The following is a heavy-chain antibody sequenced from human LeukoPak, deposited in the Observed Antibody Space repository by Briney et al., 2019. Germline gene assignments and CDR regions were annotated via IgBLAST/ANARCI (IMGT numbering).Heavy chain of an antibody. D-gene: IGHD6-13*01. CDR2: IDWDDDK. Sequence: SSPTLVNPTQTLTLTSNFSGFLLSTPGMCVSWIRQTPGKALKRLARIDWDDDKYYRTSLKTRLTISMDTSKNQVILTMTNMDPVDTATYYCARTPPVAAAVSFDYGGQGTLVSVS. V-gene: IGHV2-70*11. CDR3: ARTPPVAAAVSFDY. CDR1: GFLLSTPGMC. J-gene: IGHJ4*02.